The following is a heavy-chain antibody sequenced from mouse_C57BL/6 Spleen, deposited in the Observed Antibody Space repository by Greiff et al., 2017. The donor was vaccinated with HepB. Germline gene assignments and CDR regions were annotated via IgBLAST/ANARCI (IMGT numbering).Heavy chain of an antibody. V-gene: IGHV1-69*01. CDR2: IDPSDSYT. CDR3: ARWDRGRYYYAMDY. J-gene: IGHJ4*01. D-gene: IGHD3-3*01. CDR1: GYTFTSYW. Sequence: QVQLQQPGAELVMPGASVKLSCKASGYTFTSYWMHWVKQRPGQGLEWIGEIDPSDSYTNYNQKFKGKSTLTVDKSSSTAYMQLSSLTSEDSAVYYCARWDRGRYYYAMDYWGQGTSVTVSS.